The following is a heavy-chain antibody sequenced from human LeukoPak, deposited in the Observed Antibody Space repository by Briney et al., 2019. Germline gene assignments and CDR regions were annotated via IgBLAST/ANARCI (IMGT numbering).Heavy chain of an antibody. CDR1: GFTFSSYS. D-gene: IGHD5-12*01. Sequence: PGGSLRLSCAASGFTFSSYSTNWVRQAPGKGLEWVSSISSSSSYIYYADSVKGRFTISRDNAKNSLYLQMNSLRAEDTAVYYCARDIVVATGYGMDVWGQGTTVTVSS. J-gene: IGHJ6*02. CDR2: ISSSSSYI. CDR3: ARDIVVATGYGMDV. V-gene: IGHV3-21*01.